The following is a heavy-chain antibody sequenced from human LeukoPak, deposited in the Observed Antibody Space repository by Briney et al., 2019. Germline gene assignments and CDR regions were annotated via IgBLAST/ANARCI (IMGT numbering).Heavy chain of an antibody. CDR2: MRPSGRT. D-gene: IGHD5/OR15-5a*01. CDR1: GLTFRIAA. CDR3: AKDSGCSVTYIDL. Sequence: GGSLRLSCAPSGLTFRIAAMSWASQAPGKGMEWVSSMRPSGRTYYAHSVKGRFTISRDNSKNTLYRQINSLIAEGTAIYFCAKDSGCSVTYIDLWGQGTLVTVSS. V-gene: IGHV3-23*01. J-gene: IGHJ4*02.